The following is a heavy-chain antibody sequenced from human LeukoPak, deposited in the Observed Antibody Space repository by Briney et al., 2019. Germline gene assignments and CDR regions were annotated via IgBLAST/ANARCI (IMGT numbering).Heavy chain of an antibody. Sequence: PGGSLRLSCAASALTFSDYSMNWVRQAPGKGLEWISYISSNGSTIYYAASVKGRFTISRDSAKNSLCLQMKGLRAEDTAIYYCARGPKTSFDYWGQGTLVTVSS. V-gene: IGHV3-48*01. CDR2: ISSNGSTI. J-gene: IGHJ4*02. CDR1: ALTFSDYS. CDR3: ARGPKTSFDY.